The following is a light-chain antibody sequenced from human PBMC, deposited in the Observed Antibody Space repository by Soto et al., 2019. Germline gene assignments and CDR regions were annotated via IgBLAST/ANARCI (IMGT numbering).Light chain of an antibody. Sequence: DIVMTQTPLALPGTPGEPSSISCGSSQSLLDSDDGNTYLDWYLQKPGQSPQLLIYTVSYRASGVPDRFSGSGSGTDFTLKISRVEAEDVGVYYCMQRIEFQLTFGGGTKVDIK. CDR2: TVS. V-gene: IGKV2-40*01. CDR1: QSLLDSDDGNTY. CDR3: MQRIEFQLT. J-gene: IGKJ4*01.